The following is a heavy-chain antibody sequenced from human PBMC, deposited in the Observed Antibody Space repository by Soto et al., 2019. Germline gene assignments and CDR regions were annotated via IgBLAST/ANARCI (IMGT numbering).Heavy chain of an antibody. CDR2: INSGGGNT. CDR3: AGGNCAGDCYFDY. Sequence: QVQLVQPGAEVKKPGASVKISCKASGYTFTGYYIYWVRQAPGQGLEFMGAINSGGGNTDYAQRFQGRVTVTRDTSTSTVYMELTSLRFDDTAVYYCAGGNCAGDCYFDYWGQGTLVTVSS. D-gene: IGHD2-21*02. V-gene: IGHV1-46*01. J-gene: IGHJ4*02. CDR1: GYTFTGYY.